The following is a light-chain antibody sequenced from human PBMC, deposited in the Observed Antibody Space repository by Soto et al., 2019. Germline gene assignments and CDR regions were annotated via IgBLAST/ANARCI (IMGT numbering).Light chain of an antibody. CDR1: SSDVGGYNY. V-gene: IGLV2-8*01. J-gene: IGLJ2*01. Sequence: QAAQTQPPSESGSPGQSVTISCTGTSSDVGGYNYVSWYQQHPGKAPKLMIFEVSRRPSGVPDRFSGSRSGNTASLTVSGLQAEDEADYYCSSYAGSNNLVFGGGTKLTVL. CDR3: SSYAGSNNLV. CDR2: EVS.